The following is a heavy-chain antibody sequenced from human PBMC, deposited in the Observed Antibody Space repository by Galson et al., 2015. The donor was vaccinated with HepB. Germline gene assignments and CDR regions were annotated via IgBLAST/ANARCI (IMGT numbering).Heavy chain of an antibody. D-gene: IGHD4-11*01. J-gene: IGHJ6*02. Sequence: SVKVSCRASGYTFTSYTLHWVRQAPGQRLQWMGRINAGNGDTEYSPRFQGRVTITSDTSASTAYMELSILTSEDTAVYYCARDSDYNNSGLYFYGMDAWGQGTTVTVSS. CDR2: INAGNGDT. CDR1: GYTFTSYT. CDR3: ARDSDYNNSGLYFYGMDA. V-gene: IGHV1-3*01.